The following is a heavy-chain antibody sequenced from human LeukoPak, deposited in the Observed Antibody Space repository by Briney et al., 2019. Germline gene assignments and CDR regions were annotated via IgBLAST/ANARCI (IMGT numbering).Heavy chain of an antibody. CDR3: ARVGAKIPRPKQQLVRPYYYYGMDV. CDR2: ISGSGGST. J-gene: IGHJ6*02. V-gene: IGHV3-23*01. Sequence: GGSLRLSCAASGFTFSSYAMSWVRQAPGKGLEWVSAISGSGGSTYYADSVKGRFTISRDNSKNTLYLQMNSLRAEDTAVYYCARVGAKIPRPKQQLVRPYYYYGMDVWGQGTTVTVSS. CDR1: GFTFSSYA. D-gene: IGHD6-13*01.